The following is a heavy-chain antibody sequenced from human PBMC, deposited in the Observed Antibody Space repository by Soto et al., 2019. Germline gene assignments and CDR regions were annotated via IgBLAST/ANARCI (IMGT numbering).Heavy chain of an antibody. CDR2: VSHDGRNT. CDR1: GLTLSDCA. CDR3: AKGGRQWLVTSDFNY. D-gene: IGHD6-19*01. V-gene: IGHV3-30*18. J-gene: IGHJ4*02. Sequence: GGSLRLSCPAPGLTLSDCAKHCVRQAPGKGLEWVAVVSHDGRNTHYADSVKGRFTISRDSSKNTVSLEMTSLRAEDTAVYYCAKGGRQWLVTSDFNYWGQGA.